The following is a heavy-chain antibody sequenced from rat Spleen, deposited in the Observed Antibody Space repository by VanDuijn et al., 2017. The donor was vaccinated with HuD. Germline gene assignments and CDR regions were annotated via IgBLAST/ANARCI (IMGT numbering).Heavy chain of an antibody. CDR2: ISPSGGST. V-gene: IGHV5-20*01. CDR1: GFTFSDYG. CDR3: ATPHSDYYSAYTGWFAY. J-gene: IGHJ3*01. D-gene: IGHD1-2*01. Sequence: EVQLVESDGDLVQPGRSLKLSCVASGFTFSDYGMAWVRQAPTKGLEWVATISPSGGSTYYRDSVKGRFTISRDNAKSSLYLQMDSLRSEDTATYYCATPHSDYYSAYTGWFAYWGQGTLVTVSS.